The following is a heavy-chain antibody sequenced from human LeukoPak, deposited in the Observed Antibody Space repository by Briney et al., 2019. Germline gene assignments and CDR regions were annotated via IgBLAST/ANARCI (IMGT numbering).Heavy chain of an antibody. CDR3: ARETDKQWLVPRHAFDI. J-gene: IGHJ3*02. CDR2: INHSGST. CDR1: GGSFSGYY. D-gene: IGHD6-19*01. V-gene: IGHV4-34*01. Sequence: SETLSLTCAVYGGSFSGYYWSWIRQPPGKGLEWIGEINHSGSTNYNPPLKSRVTISVDTSKHQFSLKLSSVTAADTAVYYCARETDKQWLVPRHAFDIGGQGTMVTVSS.